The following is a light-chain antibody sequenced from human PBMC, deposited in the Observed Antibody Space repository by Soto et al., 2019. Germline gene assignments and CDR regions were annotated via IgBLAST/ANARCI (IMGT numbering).Light chain of an antibody. CDR1: SSDVGSYNL. CDR2: EGS. J-gene: IGLJ2*01. V-gene: IGLV2-23*01. CDR3: CSYAGSSTVV. Sequence: SVLTQPASVSGSPGQSIPISCTGTSSDVGSYNLVSWYQQHPGKAPKLMIYEGSKRPSGVSNRFSGSKSGNTASLTISGLQAEDEADYYCCSYAGSSTVVFGGGTKVTVL.